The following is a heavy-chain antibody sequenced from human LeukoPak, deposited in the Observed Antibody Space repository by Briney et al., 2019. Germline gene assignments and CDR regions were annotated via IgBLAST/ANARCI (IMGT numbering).Heavy chain of an antibody. J-gene: IGHJ4*02. CDR3: ARVSGYGGNSGV. CDR1: GGSISRYY. CDR2: IYYSGST. D-gene: IGHD4-23*01. V-gene: IGHV4-59*01. Sequence: PSETLSLTCTVSGGSISRYYWSWIRQPQGKGLEWIGYIYYSGSTNYNPSLKSRVTISVDASKNQFSLNLASVTAADTAVYYCARVSGYGGNSGVWGQGTLVTVSS.